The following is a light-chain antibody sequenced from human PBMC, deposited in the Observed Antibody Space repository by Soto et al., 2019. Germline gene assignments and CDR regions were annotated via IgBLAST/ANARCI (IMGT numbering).Light chain of an antibody. CDR3: QVASGNADFHYV. Sequence: SYELTQSPSVSVAPGQTARISCTGNNIRTKSVYWYQQKAGQAPVLVVFDDSARPSGIPERFSGSNSGNTAILTISRVEAGDEADYYCQVASGNADFHYVFGPATKLTVL. V-gene: IGLV3-21*02. CDR1: NIRTKS. CDR2: DDS. J-gene: IGLJ1*01.